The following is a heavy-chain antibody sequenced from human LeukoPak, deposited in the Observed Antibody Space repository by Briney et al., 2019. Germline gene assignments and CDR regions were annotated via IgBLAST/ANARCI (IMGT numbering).Heavy chain of an antibody. CDR1: GYTFTSYG. J-gene: IGHJ5*02. V-gene: IGHV1-18*03. CDR3: ARGESCSGGSCYPVLYNWFDP. Sequence: GASVKVSCKASGYTFTSYGISWVRQAPGQGLEWMGWISAYDGNTNYAQKLQGRVTMTTDTSTSTAYMELRSLRSDDMAVYYCARGESCSGGSCYPVLYNWFDPWGQGTLVTVSS. CDR2: ISAYDGNT. D-gene: IGHD2-15*01.